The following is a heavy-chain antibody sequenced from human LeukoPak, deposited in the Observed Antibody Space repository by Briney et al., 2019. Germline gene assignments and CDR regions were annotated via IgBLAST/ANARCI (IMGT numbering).Heavy chain of an antibody. J-gene: IGHJ4*02. CDR1: GFSFSTYA. V-gene: IGHV3-23*01. Sequence: GGSLRLSCAASGFSFSTYAMTWVRQAPGKGLEWVSSISNNGGVTFHADSVKGRFTISRDNSRDTLYLQMNSLRAEDTAIYYCAKILAPTATGYWGQGTLVTVSS. D-gene: IGHD2-2*01. CDR2: ISNNGGVT. CDR3: AKILAPTATGY.